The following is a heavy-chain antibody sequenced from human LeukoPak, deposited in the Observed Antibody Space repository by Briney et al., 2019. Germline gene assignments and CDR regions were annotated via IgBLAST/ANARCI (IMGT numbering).Heavy chain of an antibody. D-gene: IGHD2-15*01. Sequence: SETLSLTCTVSGGSISSYYWAWIRQPPGKGLEWSGNVYYSGSTNYNPSLRNRVTIYAHTSKNQISLRVNSVAAADTAVYYCAREVVGASTRYDWFDLWGQGILVTVSS. CDR2: VYYSGST. V-gene: IGHV4-4*08. J-gene: IGHJ5*02. CDR3: AREVVGASTRYDWFDL. CDR1: GGSISSYY.